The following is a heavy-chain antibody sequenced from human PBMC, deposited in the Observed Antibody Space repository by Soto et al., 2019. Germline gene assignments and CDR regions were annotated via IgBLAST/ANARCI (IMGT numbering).Heavy chain of an antibody. Sequence: VASVKVSCKASGYTYTSYDINWVRQATGQGLEWMGWMNPNSGNTGYAQKFQGRVTMTRNTSISTAYMELSSLRSEDTAVYYCARGGGYQLLLYYYYGMDVWGQGTTVTVSS. CDR1: GYTYTSYD. D-gene: IGHD2-2*01. J-gene: IGHJ6*02. CDR3: ARGGGYQLLLYYYYGMDV. V-gene: IGHV1-8*01. CDR2: MNPNSGNT.